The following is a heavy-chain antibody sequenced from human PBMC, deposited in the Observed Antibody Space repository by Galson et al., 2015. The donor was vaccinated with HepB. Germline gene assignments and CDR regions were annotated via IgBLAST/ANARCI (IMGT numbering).Heavy chain of an antibody. CDR3: AKSPRIVAAAVYFDY. V-gene: IGHV3-30*02. CDR1: GFTFSSYG. Sequence: SLRLSCAASGFTFSSYGMHWVRQAPGKGLEWVAFIRYDGSNKYYADSVKGRFTISRDNSKNTLYLQMNSLRAEDTAVYYCAKSPRIVAAAVYFDYWGQGTLVTVSS. J-gene: IGHJ4*02. D-gene: IGHD6-13*01. CDR2: IRYDGSNK.